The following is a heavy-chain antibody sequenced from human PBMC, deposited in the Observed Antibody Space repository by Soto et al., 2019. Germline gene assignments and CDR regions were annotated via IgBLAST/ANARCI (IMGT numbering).Heavy chain of an antibody. CDR2: IYHSGST. J-gene: IGHJ4*02. CDR3: ARNTSGRNFDY. CDR1: SSPINSRYY. D-gene: IGHD6-19*01. V-gene: IGHV4-38-2*02. Sequence: SETLSLTCTVSSSPINSRYYWGWIRQTPGQGLKWVASIYHSGSTHYNPSLKSRATISVDTSNNQFSLRLSSVTAADTAIYYCARNTSGRNFDYWGQGTQVTVSS.